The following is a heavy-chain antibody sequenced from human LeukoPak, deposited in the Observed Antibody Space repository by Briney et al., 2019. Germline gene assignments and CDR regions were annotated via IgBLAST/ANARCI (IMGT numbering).Heavy chain of an antibody. Sequence: SGPTLVNPPQTLTLTCTFSGFSLSSSGVGVGWIRQPPGKALEWLALIYWDDDKRYSPSLKSRLTITKDTSKNQVVLTMTNMDPVDTATYYCARVEWLTYFDYWGQGTLVTVSS. CDR2: IYWDDDK. V-gene: IGHV2-5*02. D-gene: IGHD3-3*01. CDR3: ARVEWLTYFDY. J-gene: IGHJ4*02. CDR1: GFSLSSSGVG.